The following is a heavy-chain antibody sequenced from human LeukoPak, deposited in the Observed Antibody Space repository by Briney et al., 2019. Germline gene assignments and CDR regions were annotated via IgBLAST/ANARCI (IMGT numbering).Heavy chain of an antibody. D-gene: IGHD3-10*01. CDR1: GFTFSSYG. Sequence: PGGSLRLSCAASGFTFSSYGMSWVRQAPGKGLEWVSAISGSGGSTYYADSVKGRFTISRDNSKNTLYLQMNSLSAEDTAVYYCARGEYGSGSYHIDYWGQGTLVTVSS. CDR2: ISGSGGST. CDR3: ARGEYGSGSYHIDY. V-gene: IGHV3-23*01. J-gene: IGHJ4*02.